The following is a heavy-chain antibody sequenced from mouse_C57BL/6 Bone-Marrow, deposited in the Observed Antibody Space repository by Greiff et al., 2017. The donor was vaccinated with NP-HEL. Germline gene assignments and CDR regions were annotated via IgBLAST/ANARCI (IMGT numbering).Heavy chain of an antibody. V-gene: IGHV2-2*01. J-gene: IGHJ2*01. CDR3: ARGRSYRFDY. CDR2: IWSGGST. Sequence: QVQLKESGPGLVQPSQSLSITCTVSGFSLTSYGVHWVRQSPGKGLEWLGVIWSGGSTDYNAAFISRLSISKDNSKSQVFFKMNSLQADDTAIYYCARGRSYRFDYWGQGTTLTVSS. CDR1: GFSLTSYG. D-gene: IGHD1-1*01.